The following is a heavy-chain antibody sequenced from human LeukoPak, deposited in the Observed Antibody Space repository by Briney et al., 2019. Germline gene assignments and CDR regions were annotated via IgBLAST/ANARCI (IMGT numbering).Heavy chain of an antibody. Sequence: SVKVSCKASGGTFSNYAINWVRQAPGQGLEWMGGITPIFGTANYAQRFQGRVTITADESTSTAYMELSSLRSEDTAVYYCARLAGYCSITNCYTAFDYWGQGTLVTVSS. J-gene: IGHJ4*02. CDR3: ARLAGYCSITNCYTAFDY. V-gene: IGHV1-69*13. CDR2: ITPIFGTA. CDR1: GGTFSNYA. D-gene: IGHD2-2*02.